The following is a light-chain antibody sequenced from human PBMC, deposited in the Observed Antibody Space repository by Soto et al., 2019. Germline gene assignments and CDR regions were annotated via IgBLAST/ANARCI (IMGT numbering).Light chain of an antibody. J-gene: IGKJ3*01. Sequence: DIQMTQSPSTLSVSVGDRVTITCRASQSISSWLAWYQQKPGKAPKLLISAASTLQSGVPSRFSGSGSGTEFTLTSSSLQPEDFATYYCLQKYFYPFTVGPGTKVD. CDR2: AAS. V-gene: IGKV1-5*01. CDR3: LQKYFYPFT. CDR1: QSISSW.